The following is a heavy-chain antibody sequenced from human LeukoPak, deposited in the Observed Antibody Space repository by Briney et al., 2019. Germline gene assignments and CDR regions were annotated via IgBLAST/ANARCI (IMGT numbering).Heavy chain of an antibody. CDR3: ARGGGLTAPEPFDY. CDR2: INHSGST. J-gene: IGHJ4*02. D-gene: IGHD1-14*01. V-gene: IGHV4-34*01. Sequence: PSETLSLTCAVYGGSFSGYYWSWIRQPPGKGLEWIGEINHSGSTNYNPSLKGRVTISVDTSKNQFSLKLSSVTAADTAVYYCARGGGLTAPEPFDYWGQGTLVTVSS. CDR1: GGSFSGYY.